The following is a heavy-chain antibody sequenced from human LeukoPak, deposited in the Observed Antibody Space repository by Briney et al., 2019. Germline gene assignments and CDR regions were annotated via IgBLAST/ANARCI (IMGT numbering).Heavy chain of an antibody. J-gene: IGHJ6*04. D-gene: IGHD3-10*02. CDR3: AELGITMIGGV. V-gene: IGHV3-66*01. Sequence: GGSLRLSCAASGFTVSGNYVTWVRQAPGKGLEWVSVIYSGGNTYYADSVKGRFTISRDNSKNPLYLQMNSLRAEDTAVYYCAELGITMIGGVWGKGTAVTISS. CDR2: IYSGGNT. CDR1: GFTVSGNY.